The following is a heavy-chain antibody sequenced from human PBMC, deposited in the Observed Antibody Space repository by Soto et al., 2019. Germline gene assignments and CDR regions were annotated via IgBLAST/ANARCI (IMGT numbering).Heavy chain of an antibody. Sequence: PGGSLRLSCAASGFTFSSYGMHWVRQAPGKGLEWVAVVSYDGSNKYYADSVKGRFTISRDNSKDTLYLQMNSLRAEDTAVYYCAKSIDIMILIGDFDYWGQGTLVTVSS. V-gene: IGHV3-30*18. CDR1: GFTFSSYG. D-gene: IGHD3-16*01. J-gene: IGHJ4*02. CDR2: VSYDGSNK. CDR3: AKSIDIMILIGDFDY.